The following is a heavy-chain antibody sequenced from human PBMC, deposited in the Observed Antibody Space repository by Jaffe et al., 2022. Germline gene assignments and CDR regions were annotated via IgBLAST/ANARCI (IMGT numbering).Heavy chain of an antibody. D-gene: IGHD4-17*01. CDR2: ISSSGSTI. CDR3: ARNGVDYGDYDEDYYYMDV. J-gene: IGHJ6*03. Sequence: EVQLVESGGGLVQPGGSLRLSCAASGFTFSSYEMNWVRQAPGKGLEWVSYISSSGSTIYYADSVKGRFTISRDNAKNSLYLQMNSLRAEDTAVYYCARNGVDYGDYDEDYYYMDVWGKGTTVTVSS. CDR1: GFTFSSYE. V-gene: IGHV3-48*03.